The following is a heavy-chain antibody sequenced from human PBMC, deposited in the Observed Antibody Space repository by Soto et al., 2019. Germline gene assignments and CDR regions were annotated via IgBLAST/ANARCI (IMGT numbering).Heavy chain of an antibody. J-gene: IGHJ4*02. CDR3: ARLSFSSSWRFDY. CDR2: IYYSGST. V-gene: IGHV4-59*08. D-gene: IGHD6-13*01. Sequence: PSETLSLTCTVSGGSISSYYWSWIRQPPGKGLEWIGYIYYSGSTNYNPSLKSRVTISVDTSKNQFSLKLSSVTAADTAVYYCARLSFSSSWRFDYWGQGTLVTVSS. CDR1: GGSISSYY.